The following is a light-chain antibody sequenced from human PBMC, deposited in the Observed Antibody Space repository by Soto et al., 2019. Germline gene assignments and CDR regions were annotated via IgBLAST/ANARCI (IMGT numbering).Light chain of an antibody. Sequence: ETALTQSPGTVSLSPGERDTLSCTTSQSVRSNYLAWYQQKPGQAPRLLIYGVFSRAAGIPDRFSGSGSGTDFTLTISGLEPDDSAVYYCQHYDGSPRTFGPGTKLEI. CDR2: GVF. CDR1: QSVRSNY. V-gene: IGKV3-20*01. J-gene: IGKJ2*01. CDR3: QHYDGSPRT.